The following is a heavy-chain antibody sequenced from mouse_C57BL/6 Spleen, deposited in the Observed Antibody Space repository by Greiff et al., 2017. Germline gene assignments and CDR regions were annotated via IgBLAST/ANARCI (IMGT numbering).Heavy chain of an antibody. D-gene: IGHD1-1*01. CDR1: GYTFTDYY. V-gene: IGHV1-26*01. CDR3: ARAGYYGSRYFDV. Sequence: VQLKQSGPELVKPGASVKISCKASGYTFTDYYMNWVKQSHGKSLEWIGDINPNNGGTSYNEKFKGKATLTVDKSSSTAYMELRSLTSEDSAVYYCARAGYYGSRYFDVWGTGTTVTVSS. CDR2: INPNNGGT. J-gene: IGHJ1*03.